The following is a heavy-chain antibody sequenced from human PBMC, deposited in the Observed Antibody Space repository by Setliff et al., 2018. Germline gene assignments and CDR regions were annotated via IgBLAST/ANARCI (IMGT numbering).Heavy chain of an antibody. J-gene: IGHJ4*02. Sequence: TSETLSLTCAVSGGSISSGSYYWSWIRQPAGKGLEWVGRLHTSGSTNYNPSLKSRVTISVDTSKNQFSLKVTSVTAADTAVYFCARDNTIVGATDYWGQGTLVTVSS. V-gene: IGHV4-61*02. CDR1: GGSISSGSYY. CDR3: ARDNTIVGATDY. D-gene: IGHD1-26*01. CDR2: LHTSGST.